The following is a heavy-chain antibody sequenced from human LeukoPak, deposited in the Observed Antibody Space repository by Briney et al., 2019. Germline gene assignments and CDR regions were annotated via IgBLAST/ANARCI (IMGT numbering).Heavy chain of an antibody. CDR3: AAFLLQQINVFDI. J-gene: IGHJ3*02. V-gene: IGHV4-39*01. CDR2: IYYSGST. CDR1: GGSISSSSYY. D-gene: IGHD1-1*01. Sequence: SETLSLTCTVSGGSISSSSYYWGWIRQPPGKGLEWIGSIYYSGSTYYNPSLKSRVTISVDTSKNQFSLKLSSVTAADTAVYYCAAFLLQQINVFDIWGQGTMVTVSS.